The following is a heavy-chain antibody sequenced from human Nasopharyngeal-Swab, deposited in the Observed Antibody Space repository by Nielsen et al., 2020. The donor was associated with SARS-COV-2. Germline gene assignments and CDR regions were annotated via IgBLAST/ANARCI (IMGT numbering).Heavy chain of an antibody. J-gene: IGHJ6*03. D-gene: IGHD6-19*01. CDR2: IIPIFGTA. V-gene: IGHV1-69*13. Sequence: SVKVSCKASGGTFSSYAISWVRQAPGQGLEWMGGIIPIFGTANYAQKFQGGVTITADESTSTAYMELSSLRSEDTAVYYCARDPSPYSSGWYGHYYYYMDVWGKGTTVTVSS. CDR1: GGTFSSYA. CDR3: ARDPSPYSSGWYGHYYYYMDV.